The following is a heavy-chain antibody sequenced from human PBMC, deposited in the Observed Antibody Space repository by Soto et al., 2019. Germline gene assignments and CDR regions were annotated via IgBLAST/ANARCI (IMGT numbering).Heavy chain of an antibody. D-gene: IGHD2-2*01. CDR3: ARYRGSGVVVPAATQRMGAFDI. CDR1: GGSISSYY. V-gene: IGHV4-59*01. J-gene: IGHJ3*02. Sequence: ASETLSLTCTVSGGSISSYYWSWIRQPPGKGLEWIGYIYYSGSTNYNPSLKSRVTISVDTPKNQFSLKLSSVTAADTAVYYCARYRGSGVVVPAATQRMGAFDIWGQGTMVTVSS. CDR2: IYYSGST.